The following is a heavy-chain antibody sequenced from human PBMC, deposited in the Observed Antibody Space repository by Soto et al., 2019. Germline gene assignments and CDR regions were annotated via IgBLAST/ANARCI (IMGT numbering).Heavy chain of an antibody. V-gene: IGHV1-18*04. CDR1: GYTLTNYG. D-gene: IGHD2-21*01. CDR3: AGVRWESLSCCGNCGYTEPYFDY. CDR2: ISAYNGNT. Sequence: ASVKVSCKASGYTLTNYGISWVRQAPGQGLEWMGWISAYNGNTNYAQKLQGRVTMTTDTSTSTAYMELSSLRSDDTAVYYCAGVRWESLSCCGNCGYTEPYFDYLGPRTL. J-gene: IGHJ4*03.